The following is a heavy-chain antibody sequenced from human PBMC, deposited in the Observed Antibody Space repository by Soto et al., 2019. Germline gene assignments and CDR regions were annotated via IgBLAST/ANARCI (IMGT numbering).Heavy chain of an antibody. CDR2: IWYDGSNK. V-gene: IGHV3-33*01. CDR3: ARDHIALDY. D-gene: IGHD6-13*01. J-gene: IGHJ4*02. CDR1: GFTFSSYG. Sequence: QVQLVESGGGVVQPRRSLRLSCAASGFTFSSYGMHWVRQAPGKGLEWVAVIWYDGSNKYYADSVKGRFTISRDNSKKTVYLQMNSLRAEDTAVYYCARDHIALDYWGQGTQVTVSS.